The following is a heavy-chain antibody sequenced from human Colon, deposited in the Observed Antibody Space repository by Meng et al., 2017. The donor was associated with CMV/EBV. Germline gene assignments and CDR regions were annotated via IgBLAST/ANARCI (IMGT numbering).Heavy chain of an antibody. CDR3: ARDRWECSGGSCYSRVHFDY. Sequence: GGSLRLSCAASGFIFDDFAMHWVRQAPGKGLEWVATVNWNSAAIHYAGSVKGRFTISRDNAKNSLYLQMNSLGAEDTAVYYCARDRWECSGGSCYSRVHFDYWGQGTLVTVSS. J-gene: IGHJ4*02. D-gene: IGHD2-15*01. V-gene: IGHV3-9*01. CDR1: GFIFDDFA. CDR2: VNWNSAAI.